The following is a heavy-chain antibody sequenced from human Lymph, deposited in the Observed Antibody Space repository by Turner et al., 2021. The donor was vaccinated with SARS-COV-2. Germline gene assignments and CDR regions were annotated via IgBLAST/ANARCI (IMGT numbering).Heavy chain of an antibody. V-gene: IGHV4-4*07. D-gene: IGHD3-22*01. Sequence: QVQLQESGPGLVKPSETLSLTCTVSGGSISSYYWSWIRQPAGKGLEWIGRIYTSGRTNYNSSLKSRVTMSVDTSKNQFSLKLSSVTAADTAVYYFARDGYYDSSGYYLRGEGVFDLWGRGTLVTVSS. CDR3: ARDGYYDSSGYYLRGEGVFDL. J-gene: IGHJ2*01. CDR2: IYTSGRT. CDR1: GGSISSYY.